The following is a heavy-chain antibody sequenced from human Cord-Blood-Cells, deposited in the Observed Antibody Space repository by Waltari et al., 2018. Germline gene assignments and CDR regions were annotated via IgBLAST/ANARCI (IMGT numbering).Heavy chain of an antibody. D-gene: IGHD1-7*01. V-gene: IGHV4-59*11. J-gene: IGHJ4*02. Sequence: QVQLQESGPGLVKPSETLSLTCTVSGGPISSHYWSWIRQPPGKGLEWIGYIYYSGSTNYNPSLKSRVTISVDTSKNQFSLKLSSVTAADTAVYYCARLELGWSYFDYWGQGTLVTVSS. CDR1: GGPISSHY. CDR3: ARLELGWSYFDY. CDR2: IYYSGST.